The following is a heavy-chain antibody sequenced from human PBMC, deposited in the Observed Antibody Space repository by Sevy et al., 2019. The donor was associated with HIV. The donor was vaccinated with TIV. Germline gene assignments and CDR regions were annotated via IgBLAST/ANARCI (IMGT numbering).Heavy chain of an antibody. J-gene: IGHJ4*02. CDR1: GRTFSNYA. D-gene: IGHD6-13*01. CDR2: IIPMFGTA. Sequence: ASVKVSCKASGRTFSNYAISWVRQAPGQGLEWMGGIIPMFGTANYVQKFQGRVTITADESTSTAYMELSSLRSEDTAVYYSARSISWYASFDFWGQGTLVTVSS. CDR3: ARSISWYASFDF. V-gene: IGHV1-69*13.